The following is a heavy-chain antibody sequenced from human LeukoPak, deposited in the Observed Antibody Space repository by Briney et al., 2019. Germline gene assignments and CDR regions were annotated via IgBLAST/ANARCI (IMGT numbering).Heavy chain of an antibody. J-gene: IGHJ4*02. CDR3: SREREDDFWSAFDY. D-gene: IGHD3-3*01. CDR1: GFTFSSFA. CDR2: MSDDGSNK. Sequence: GRSLRLSCAASGFTFSSFAMHWVRQAPGKGLEWVAVMSDDGSNKHYADSLKDRFTISRDNSKNTLYLQMNSLRGEDTAVYYCSREREDDFWSAFDYWGQGTLVTVSS. V-gene: IGHV3-30*01.